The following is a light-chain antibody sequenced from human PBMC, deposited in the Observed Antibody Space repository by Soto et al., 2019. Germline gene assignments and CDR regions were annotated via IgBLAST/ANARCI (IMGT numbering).Light chain of an antibody. J-gene: IGKJ1*01. V-gene: IGKV3-15*01. Sequence: IVLTQSPGTLSLSPGERATLSCRASQSVSSNLAWYQQKPGQAPRLLIYGASTRATGIPARFSGSGSGTEFTLTISSLQSEDFAVYYCQQYNNWPMTFGQGTKVDIK. CDR2: GAS. CDR3: QQYNNWPMT. CDR1: QSVSSN.